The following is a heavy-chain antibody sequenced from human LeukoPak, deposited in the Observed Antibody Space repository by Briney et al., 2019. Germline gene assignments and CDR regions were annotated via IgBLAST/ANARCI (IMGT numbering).Heavy chain of an antibody. J-gene: IGHJ4*02. V-gene: IGHV1-69*13. CDR1: GGTFSSYA. CDR3: AKAPRGYSGYVDY. D-gene: IGHD5-12*01. CDR2: IIPIFGTA. Sequence: ASVKVSCKASGGTFSSYAISWVRQAPGQGLEWMGGIIPIFGTANYAQKSQGRVTITADESTSTAYMELSSLRSEDTAVYYCAKAPRGYSGYVDYWGQGTLVTVSS.